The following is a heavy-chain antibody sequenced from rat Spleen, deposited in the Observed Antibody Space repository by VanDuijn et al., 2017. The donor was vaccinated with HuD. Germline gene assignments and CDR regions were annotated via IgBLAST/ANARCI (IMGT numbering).Heavy chain of an antibody. CDR3: TSPFRWFAY. Sequence: QEQLKESGPGLVKPSETLSLTCAVSGFSLISNSVHWVRQPPGKGLEWMGGIWGDGSTDYNSALKSRLSISRDTSKSQVFLQMNSLQTEDTAIYFCTSPFRWFAYWGQGTLVTVSS. V-gene: IGHV2-1*01. CDR1: GFSLISNS. J-gene: IGHJ3*01. CDR2: IWGDGST.